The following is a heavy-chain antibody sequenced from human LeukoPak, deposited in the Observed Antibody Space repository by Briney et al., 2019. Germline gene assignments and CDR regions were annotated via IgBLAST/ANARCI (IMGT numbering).Heavy chain of an antibody. CDR3: ARDGIAAAGTVVY. D-gene: IGHD6-13*01. J-gene: IGHJ4*02. Sequence: GGSLRLSCAASGFTFSSYSMNWVRQAPGKGLEWVSSISSSSSYIYYADSVKGRFTISRDNAKNSLYLQMNSLRAEDTAVYYCARDGIAAAGTVVYWGQGTLATVSS. CDR2: ISSSSSYI. V-gene: IGHV3-21*01. CDR1: GFTFSSYS.